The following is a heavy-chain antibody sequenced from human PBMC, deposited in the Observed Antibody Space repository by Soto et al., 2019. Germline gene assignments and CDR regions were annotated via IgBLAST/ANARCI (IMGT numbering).Heavy chain of an antibody. J-gene: IGHJ4*02. CDR1: GFTFADSA. CDR2: IIVDSGNT. V-gene: IGHV1-58*01. D-gene: IGHD1-26*01. Sequence: ASVKVSCKTSGFTFADSAVQWVRQARGQSLEWIGRIIVDSGNTKSAERFTERVSMSWDMSTSTAFMELRSLSSDDTAVYYCATANNTSPFDYWGLGTLVTVSS. CDR3: ATANNTSPFDY.